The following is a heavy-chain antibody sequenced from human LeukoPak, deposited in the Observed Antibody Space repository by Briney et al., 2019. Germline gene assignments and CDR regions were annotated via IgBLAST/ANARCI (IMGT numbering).Heavy chain of an antibody. CDR3: AKDGTEITIFGVVPGAFDI. CDR2: IRYEGSNK. J-gene: IGHJ3*02. CDR1: GFTFSSYG. D-gene: IGHD3-3*01. V-gene: IGHV3-30*02. Sequence: GGSLRLSCAASGFTFSSYGMHWVRQAPGKGREWVAFIRYEGSNKYYADSVKGRFTISRDNSKNTLYLQMNSLRAEDTAVYYCAKDGTEITIFGVVPGAFDIWGQGTMVTVSS.